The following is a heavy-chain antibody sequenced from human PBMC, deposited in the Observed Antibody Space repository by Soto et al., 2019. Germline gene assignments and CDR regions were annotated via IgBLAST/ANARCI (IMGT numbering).Heavy chain of an antibody. D-gene: IGHD3-3*01. CDR3: ARNPPEWYFYYYYGMDV. V-gene: IGHV1-69*01. J-gene: IGHJ6*02. CDR1: GGTFSSYA. CDR2: IIPSFGTA. Sequence: VQLVQSGAEVKKPGSSVKVSCKASGGTFSSYAISWVRQAPGPGLAWMGGIIPSFGTANYAQKFQGRVTITADESMSTAYMELSSLGSEDTAGYYWARNPPEWYFYYYYGMDVWGQGTTVTVSS.